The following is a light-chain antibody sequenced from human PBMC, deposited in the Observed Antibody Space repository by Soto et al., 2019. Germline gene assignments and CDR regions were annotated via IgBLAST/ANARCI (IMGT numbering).Light chain of an antibody. CDR2: DVR. CDR3: SSYTSSRSYV. V-gene: IGLV2-14*01. J-gene: IGLJ1*01. CDR1: SSDIGGYNY. Sequence: QSVLTQPASVSGSPGQAITIACTGTSSDIGGYNYVSWYQQHPGKAPKLMIYDVRNRPSGVSNRFSGSKSGNTASLTISGLQAEDEADYYCSSYTSSRSYVFGTGPKVTVL.